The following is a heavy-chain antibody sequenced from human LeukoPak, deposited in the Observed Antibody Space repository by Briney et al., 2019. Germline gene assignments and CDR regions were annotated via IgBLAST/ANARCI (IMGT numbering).Heavy chain of an antibody. V-gene: IGHV1-18*04. D-gene: IGHD3-9*01. Sequence: GASVKVSCKASGYTFSNYAISWVRQAPGQGLEWMGWISPKSGRGSYANNFQGRVTTTTDTSTSTVYMELTSLTSDNTAVYYCARDVVTDYYWWFDPWGQGTLVTVSS. CDR1: GYTFSNYA. J-gene: IGHJ5*02. CDR3: ARDVVTDYYWWFDP. CDR2: ISPKSGRG.